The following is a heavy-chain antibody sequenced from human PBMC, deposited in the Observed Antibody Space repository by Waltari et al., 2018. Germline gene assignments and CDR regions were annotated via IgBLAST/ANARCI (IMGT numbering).Heavy chain of an antibody. CDR1: GFTFSSYA. D-gene: IGHD3-22*01. V-gene: IGHV3-30-3*01. Sequence: QVQLVESGGGVVQPGRSLRLSCAASGFTFSSYAMHWVRQAPGKGLEWVAVISYDGSNKYYADSVKGRFTISRDNSKNMLYLQMNSLRAEDTAVYYCARDIGAYYGYNYFDYWGQGTLVTVSS. CDR3: ARDIGAYYGYNYFDY. J-gene: IGHJ4*02. CDR2: ISYDGSNK.